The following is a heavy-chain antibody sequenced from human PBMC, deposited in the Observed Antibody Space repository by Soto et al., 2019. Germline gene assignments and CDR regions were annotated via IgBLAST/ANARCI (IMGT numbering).Heavy chain of an antibody. Sequence: PGGSLRLSCAASGFTFSSYTMNWVRQAPGKGLEWFSSISSSGIYIYYADSMKGRFTISRDNAKNSLYLQMNSLRAEDMAVYYCARDRNDFWTGYYSSWGQGTLVT. CDR2: ISSSGIYI. CDR1: GFTFSSYT. CDR3: ARDRNDFWTGYYSS. V-gene: IGHV3-21*01. J-gene: IGHJ5*02. D-gene: IGHD3-3*01.